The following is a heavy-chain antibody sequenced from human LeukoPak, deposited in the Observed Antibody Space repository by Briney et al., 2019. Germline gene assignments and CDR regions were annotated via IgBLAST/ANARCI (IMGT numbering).Heavy chain of an antibody. V-gene: IGHV3-64*01. CDR2: ISSNGGST. D-gene: IGHD3-10*01. Sequence: GGSLRLSCAASGFTFSSYAMHWVRQAPGKGLEYVSAISSNGGSTYYANSVKGRFTISRDNSKNTLYLQMGSLRAEDMAVYYCARDTAFLGGSGSYYTGATFDYWGQGTLVTVSS. CDR1: GFTFSSYA. J-gene: IGHJ4*02. CDR3: ARDTAFLGGSGSYYTGATFDY.